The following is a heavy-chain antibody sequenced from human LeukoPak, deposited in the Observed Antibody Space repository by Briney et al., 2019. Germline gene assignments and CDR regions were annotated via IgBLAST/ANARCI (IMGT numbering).Heavy chain of an antibody. J-gene: IGHJ4*02. Sequence: PSEPLTLPCTVSGGFINSYSWSWLRHPRGKGLVWLGSIYYTGRTNYYPSLKGPVPLSVDQSTKQFSLTLNPVAAADTAVYYCARSVAYRTLGSLRLPYCDYGGQGNLVSVSS. CDR2: IYYTGRT. D-gene: IGHD1-1*01. CDR1: GGFINSYS. V-gene: IGHV4-59*01. CDR3: ARSVAYRTLGSLRLPYCDY.